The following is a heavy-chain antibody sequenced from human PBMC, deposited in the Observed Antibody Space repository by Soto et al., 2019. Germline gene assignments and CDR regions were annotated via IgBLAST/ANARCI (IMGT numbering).Heavy chain of an antibody. CDR3: ARDPPTIFGVVTHTATDHYYYGMDV. D-gene: IGHD3-3*01. Sequence: ASVKVSCKASGYTFTSYYMHWVRQAPGQGLEWMGIINPSGGSTSYAQKFQGRVTMTRDTSTSTVYMELSSLRSEDTAVYYCARDPPTIFGVVTHTATDHYYYGMDVWGQGSTVTVSS. J-gene: IGHJ6*02. V-gene: IGHV1-46*01. CDR1: GYTFTSYY. CDR2: INPSGGST.